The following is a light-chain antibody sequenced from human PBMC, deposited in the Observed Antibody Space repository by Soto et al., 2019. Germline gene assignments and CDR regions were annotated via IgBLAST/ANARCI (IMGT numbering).Light chain of an antibody. Sequence: QSALTQPASVSGSPGQSVTISCTGSSSDVGGYSYVSWYQQHPHKAPKLMIYDVSTRPSGVSSRFSGSNSGNTASLTISVRHADDEADYYCGSYTFSNTLVFGGGTKLTVL. CDR1: SSDVGGYSY. CDR3: GSYTFSNTLV. J-gene: IGLJ2*01. CDR2: DVS. V-gene: IGLV2-14*01.